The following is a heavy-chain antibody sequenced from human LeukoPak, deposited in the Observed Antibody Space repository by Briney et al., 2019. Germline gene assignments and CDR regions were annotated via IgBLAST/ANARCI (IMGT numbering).Heavy chain of an antibody. Sequence: ASVKVSCKASGYTFTGYYMHWVRQAPGQGLEWMGWLNPNSGGTNYAQKFQGRVTVTRDTSINTAYMELSRMSSDDTAVYSCARSDTSGWYPWFDPWGQGTLVTVSS. CDR3: ARSDTSGWYPWFDP. J-gene: IGHJ5*02. CDR2: LNPNSGGT. CDR1: GYTFTGYY. V-gene: IGHV1-2*02. D-gene: IGHD6-19*01.